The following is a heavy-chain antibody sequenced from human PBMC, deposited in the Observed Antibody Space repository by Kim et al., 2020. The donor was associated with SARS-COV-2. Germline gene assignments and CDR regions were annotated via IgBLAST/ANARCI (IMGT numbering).Heavy chain of an antibody. CDR2: IKTKTDGGTT. Sequence: GGSLRLSCAASGFSFSNAWMSWVRQAPGKGLEWVGRIKTKTDGGTTDYAAPVKGRFTISRDDSKNTLYLQMNSLKTEDTAMYFCTTSMLRGPSPFDPWGQGTLVTVSP. CDR3: TTSMLRGPSPFDP. V-gene: IGHV3-15*01. CDR1: GFSFSNAW. J-gene: IGHJ5*02. D-gene: IGHD3-10*01.